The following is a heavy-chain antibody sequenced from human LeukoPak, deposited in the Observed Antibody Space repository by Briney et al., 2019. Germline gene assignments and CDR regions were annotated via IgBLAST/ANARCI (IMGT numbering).Heavy chain of an antibody. Sequence: GASVKVSCKPSGYTFTTYGISWVRQAPGQGLEWMGWINTYSGDTNYAQKLQGRVTMTTDTSTSTAYMELSRLRSDDTAVYYCARLSGRTDAFDIWGQGTMVTVPS. V-gene: IGHV1-18*01. CDR1: GYTFTTYG. D-gene: IGHD1-26*01. CDR2: INTYSGDT. CDR3: ARLSGRTDAFDI. J-gene: IGHJ3*02.